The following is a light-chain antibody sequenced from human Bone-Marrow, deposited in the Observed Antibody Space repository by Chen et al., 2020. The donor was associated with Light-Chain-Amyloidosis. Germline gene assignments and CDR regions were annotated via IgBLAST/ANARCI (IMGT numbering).Light chain of an antibody. V-gene: IGKV3-20*01. J-gene: IGKJ2*01. CDR2: AAS. CDR3: QQYGSSPRT. Sequence: EIVLTQSPDTLSLPPGESATLSCSASQNLNTRFLAWYQQKPGQAPRPLIYAASSRATGIPDRFRATGSGTDFTLSISRLEPEDFAVYYCQQYGSSPRTFGQGTKLEI. CDR1: QNLNTRF.